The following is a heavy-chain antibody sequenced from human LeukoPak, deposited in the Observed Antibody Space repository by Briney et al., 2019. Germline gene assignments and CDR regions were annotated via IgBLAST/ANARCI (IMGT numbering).Heavy chain of an antibody. D-gene: IGHD1-26*01. CDR2: IRSKAYGGTT. CDR3: TRVGVVGAVDY. Sequence: GGSLRLSCTASGFTFGDYAMSWFRQAPGKGLEWVGFIRSKAYGGTTEYAASVKGRFTISRDDSKSIAYLQMNGLKTEDTAVYYCTRVGVVGAVDYWGQGTLVTVSS. CDR1: GFTFGDYA. V-gene: IGHV3-49*03. J-gene: IGHJ4*02.